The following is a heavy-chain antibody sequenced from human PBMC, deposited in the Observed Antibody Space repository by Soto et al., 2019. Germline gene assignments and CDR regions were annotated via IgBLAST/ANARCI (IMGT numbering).Heavy chain of an antibody. CDR2: ISSSSSYI. J-gene: IGHJ4*02. CDR3: ARDRGYSYGHTRSQLDN. V-gene: IGHV3-21*01. D-gene: IGHD5-18*01. Sequence: GGSLRLSCAASGFTFSSYSMNWVSQAPGKGLEWDSSISSSSSYIYYADTVKGRFTISRDNAKNSLYLQMNSLRAEDTAVYYCARDRGYSYGHTRSQLDNWGQETLVTVFS. CDR1: GFTFSSYS.